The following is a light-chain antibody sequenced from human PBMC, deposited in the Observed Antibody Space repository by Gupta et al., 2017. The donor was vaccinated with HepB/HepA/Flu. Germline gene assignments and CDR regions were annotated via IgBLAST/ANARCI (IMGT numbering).Light chain of an antibody. CDR2: DAS. J-gene: IGKJ4*01. CDR1: QSVSSY. CDR3: QQRSNWPQIT. Sequence: EIVLTQSPATLSLSPGERATLSCRASQSVSSYLAWYKQKPGQAPRLLIYDASNRATGIPARFSGSGFGTDVTLTISSREPEDFAVYYCQQRSNWPQITFGGGTKVEIK. V-gene: IGKV3-11*01.